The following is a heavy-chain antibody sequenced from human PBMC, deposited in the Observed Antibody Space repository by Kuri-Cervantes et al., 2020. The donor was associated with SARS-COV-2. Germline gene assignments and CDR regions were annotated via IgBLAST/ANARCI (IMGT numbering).Heavy chain of an antibody. CDR1: GFTFSEYS. CDR3: ARDLGSRLAARGD. V-gene: IGHV3-48*01. D-gene: IGHD6-6*01. J-gene: IGHJ4*02. Sequence: GESLKISCVVSGFTFSEYSMNWVRQAPGKGLEWVSYIGPSSSNIYYADSVKGRFTISRDNAKNLLYLQMNSLRAEDTAVYYCARDLGSRLAARGDWGQGTLVTDSS. CDR2: IGPSSSNI.